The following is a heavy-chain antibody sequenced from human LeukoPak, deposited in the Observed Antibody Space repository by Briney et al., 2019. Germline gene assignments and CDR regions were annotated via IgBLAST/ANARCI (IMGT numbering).Heavy chain of an antibody. J-gene: IGHJ2*01. D-gene: IGHD3-16*01. CDR1: GFTVSSNY. V-gene: IGHV3-53*01. CDR3: ARWGSGSHWYFDL. CDR2: IYNGGST. Sequence: PGGSLRLPCAASGFTVSSNYMNWVRQAPGKGLEWVSVIYNGGSTYYADSVKGRFTISRDNSKNTMYLQMNSLRAEDTAVYYCARWGSGSHWYFDLWGRGTLVTVSS.